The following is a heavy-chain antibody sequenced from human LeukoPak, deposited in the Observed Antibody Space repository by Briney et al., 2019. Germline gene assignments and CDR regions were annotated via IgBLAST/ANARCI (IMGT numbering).Heavy chain of an antibody. CDR2: INPSSGGT. CDR1: GYTFTDYY. CDR3: ARSYGGSYYWFDP. V-gene: IGHV1-2*02. Sequence: GASVKVSCKASGYTFTDYYMHWVRQAPGQGLEWMGWINPSSGGTNYAQKFQGRVTVTRDTSISTAYMDLSRLRSDDTAVYYCARSYGGSYYWFDPWGQGTLVTVSS. D-gene: IGHD1-26*01. J-gene: IGHJ5*02.